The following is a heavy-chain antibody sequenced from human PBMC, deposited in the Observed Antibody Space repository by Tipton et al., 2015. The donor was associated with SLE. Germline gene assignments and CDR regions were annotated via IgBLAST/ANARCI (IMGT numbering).Heavy chain of an antibody. CDR2: IYYSGST. J-gene: IGHJ4*02. CDR1: GGSISSYY. CDR3: ARGMWQWLVEEGYYFDY. Sequence: TLSLTCTVSGGSISSYYWSWIRQHPGKGLEWIGYIYYSGSTYYNPSLKSRVTISVDTSKNQFSLKLSSVTAADTAVYYCARGMWQWLVEEGYYFDYWGQGTLVTVSS. D-gene: IGHD6-19*01. V-gene: IGHV4-31*03.